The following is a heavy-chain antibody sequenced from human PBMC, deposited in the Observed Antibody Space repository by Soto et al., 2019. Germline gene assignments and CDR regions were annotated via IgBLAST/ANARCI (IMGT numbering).Heavy chain of an antibody. J-gene: IGHJ5*02. V-gene: IGHV4-59*08. CDR3: AGLLWSRGDWFDP. Sequence: QVQLQESGPGLVKPSETLSLTCTVSGGSISSYYWSWIRQPPGKGLEWIGYIYYSGSTNYNPSLKGSVTLSVATSKHQFSLKLSSVTAADPAVYYCAGLLWSRGDWFDPWGQGTLVTVSS. CDR1: GGSISSYY. D-gene: IGHD3-10*01. CDR2: IYYSGST.